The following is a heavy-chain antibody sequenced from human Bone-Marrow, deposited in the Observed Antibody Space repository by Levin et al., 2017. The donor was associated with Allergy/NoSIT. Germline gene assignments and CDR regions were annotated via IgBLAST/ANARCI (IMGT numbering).Heavy chain of an antibody. Sequence: PGESLKISCKASGYTFTAYNINWVRQAPGQGLEWVGRINPNSGATYYAQKFHGRVIMTRDTSTTTADMELSSLKSDDAAVYFCARDMSNWSASDYWGQGTLVTVSS. D-gene: IGHD1-20*01. CDR1: GYTFTAYN. V-gene: IGHV1-2*06. CDR2: INPNSGAT. CDR3: ARDMSNWSASDY. J-gene: IGHJ4*02.